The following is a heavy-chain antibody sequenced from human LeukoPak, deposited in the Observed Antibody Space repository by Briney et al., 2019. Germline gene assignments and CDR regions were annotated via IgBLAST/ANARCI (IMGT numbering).Heavy chain of an antibody. CDR3: ARNWGAAGWDNYNGMDV. J-gene: IGHJ6*02. V-gene: IGHV4-39*07. Sequence: PSETLSPTGTVLGGSFSSSRSSWGWIRQPPGKGREGTGSIYYRGSTYYNPSLKSRVTISVDTSKNQCSPKLSPVTAVDTAEYYCARNWGAAGWDNYNGMDVWGQGTTVIVSS. CDR2: IYYRGST. CDR1: GGSFSSSRSS. D-gene: IGHD7-27*01.